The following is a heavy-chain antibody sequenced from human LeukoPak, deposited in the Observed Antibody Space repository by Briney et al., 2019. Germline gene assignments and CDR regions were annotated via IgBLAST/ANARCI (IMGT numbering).Heavy chain of an antibody. CDR2: ISGGGSST. Sequence: GGTLRLSCAASGFTFSSYGMSWVRQAPGKGLEWVSAISGGGSSTYYAASVKGRFTISRDNSKNTLYLQMNSLRAEDTAVYYCARGEYGSGSYHIDYWGQGTLVTVSS. V-gene: IGHV3-23*01. D-gene: IGHD3-10*01. J-gene: IGHJ4*02. CDR1: GFTFSSYG. CDR3: ARGEYGSGSYHIDY.